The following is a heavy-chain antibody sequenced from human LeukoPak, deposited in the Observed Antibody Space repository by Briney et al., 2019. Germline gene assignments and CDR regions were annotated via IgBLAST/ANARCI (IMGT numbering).Heavy chain of an antibody. J-gene: IGHJ5*02. D-gene: IGHD3-3*01. V-gene: IGHV1-2*04. CDR2: INPNSGGT. Sequence: ASVKVSCKASGYTFTGYYMHWVRQAPGQGLEWMGWINPNSGGTNYAQKFQGWVTMTRDTSISTAYMELSRLRSDDTAVYYCARDHSPYYDFWSGYPKGLWFDPWGQGTLVTVSS. CDR3: ARDHSPYYDFWSGYPKGLWFDP. CDR1: GYTFTGYY.